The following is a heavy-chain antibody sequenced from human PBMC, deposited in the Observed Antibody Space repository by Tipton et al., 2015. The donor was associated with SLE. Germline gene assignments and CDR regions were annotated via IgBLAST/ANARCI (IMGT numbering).Heavy chain of an antibody. D-gene: IGHD6-13*01. Sequence: TLSLTCIVSGGSISSYYWSWIRQSPGKGPEWIGYIHYRGSTNYNPSLKSRVTISVDTSRNQFSLRLTSVTAADTAMYYCVGGTAVAAGWELNLVGDVWGQRTTVTVSS. J-gene: IGHJ6*02. CDR3: VGGTAVAAGWELNLVGDV. CDR1: GGSISSYY. V-gene: IGHV4-59*08. CDR2: IHYRGST.